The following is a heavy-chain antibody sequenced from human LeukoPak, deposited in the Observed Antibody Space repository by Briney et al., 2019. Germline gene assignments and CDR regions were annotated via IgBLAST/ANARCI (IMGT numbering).Heavy chain of an antibody. CDR1: GYTFSSYW. Sequence: GGSLRLSCAASGYTFSSYWMSWVRQAPGKGLEWVANIKQDGSEKYYVDSVKGRFTISRDNAKNSLYLQMNSLRAEDTAVYYCARDPDPYYFDYWGQGTLVTVSS. CDR2: IKQDGSEK. J-gene: IGHJ4*02. CDR3: ARDPDPYYFDY. V-gene: IGHV3-7*01.